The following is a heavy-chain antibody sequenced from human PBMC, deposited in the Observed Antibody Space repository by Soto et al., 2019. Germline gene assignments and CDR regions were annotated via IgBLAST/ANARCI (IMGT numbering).Heavy chain of an antibody. CDR1: GFTFSSYS. D-gene: IGHD3-3*01. CDR2: ISSSSSYI. V-gene: IGHV3-21*01. CDR3: ERGIRLGVASYFYYMDV. J-gene: IGHJ6*03. Sequence: EVQLVESGGGLVKPGGSLRLSCAASGFTFSSYSMNWVRQAPGKGLEWVSSISSSSSYIYYADSVKGRFTISRDNTKNSLYLQMNSLRAEGTAVYYCERGIRLGVASYFYYMDVWGKGTTVTVSS.